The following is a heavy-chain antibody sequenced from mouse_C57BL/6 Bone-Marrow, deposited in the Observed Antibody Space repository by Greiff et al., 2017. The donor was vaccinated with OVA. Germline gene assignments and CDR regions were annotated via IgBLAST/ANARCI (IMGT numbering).Heavy chain of an antibody. J-gene: IGHJ2*01. D-gene: IGHD2-5*01. V-gene: IGHV1-4*01. CDR1: GYTFTSYT. Sequence: QVHVKQSGAELARPGASVKMSCKASGYTFTSYTMHWVKQRPGQGLEWIGYINPSSGYTKYNQKFKDKATLTADKSSSTAYMQLSSLTSEDSAVYYCARDSNYPCYFDYWGQGTTLTVSS. CDR3: ARDSNYPCYFDY. CDR2: INPSSGYT.